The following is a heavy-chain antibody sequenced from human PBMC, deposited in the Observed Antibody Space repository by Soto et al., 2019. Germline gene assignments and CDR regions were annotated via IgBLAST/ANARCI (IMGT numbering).Heavy chain of an antibody. D-gene: IGHD5-12*01. V-gene: IGHV3-33*01. J-gene: IGHJ4*02. CDR2: IWYDGSNK. CDR3: AREGELATALLFDY. Sequence: QVQLVESGGGVVQPGRSLRLSCAASGFTFSSYGMHWVRQAPGKGLEWVAVIWYDGSNKYYADSVKGRFTISRDNSKNTLYLQMNSLRAEDTAVYYCAREGELATALLFDYWGQGTLVTVSS. CDR1: GFTFSSYG.